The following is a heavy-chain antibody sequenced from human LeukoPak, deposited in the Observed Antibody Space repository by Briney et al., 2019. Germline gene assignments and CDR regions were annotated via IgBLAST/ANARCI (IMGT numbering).Heavy chain of an antibody. J-gene: IGHJ4*02. CDR1: GGTFSSYA. CDR2: IIPIFGTA. V-gene: IGHV1-69*05. Sequence: PGSSVKVSCKAPGGTFSSYAISWVRQAPGQGLEWMGGIIPIFGTANYAQKFQGRVTITTDESTSTAYMELSSLRSEDTAVYYCARVSYYDSSGDTADYWGQGTLVTVSS. D-gene: IGHD3-22*01. CDR3: ARVSYYDSSGDTADY.